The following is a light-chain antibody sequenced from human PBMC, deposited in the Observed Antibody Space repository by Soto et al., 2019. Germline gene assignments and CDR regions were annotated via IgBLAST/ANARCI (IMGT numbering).Light chain of an antibody. CDR3: QHYDGSPRT. CDR2: GVF. Sequence: ETVLPQYPGTVSLSPGARANLSCRTSQSVNSNYLAWYQQRPGQAPRLLIYGVFNRATGIPDRFSRSGSATDFTLTISGLDPEDSAVYYCQHYDGSPRTFGQWTKLEIK. CDR1: QSVNSNY. J-gene: IGKJ2*01. V-gene: IGKV3-20*01.